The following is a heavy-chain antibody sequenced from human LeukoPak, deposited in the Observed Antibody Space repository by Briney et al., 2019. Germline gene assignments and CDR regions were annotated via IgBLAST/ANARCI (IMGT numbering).Heavy chain of an antibody. J-gene: IGHJ6*03. Sequence: ASVKVSCKASGYTFTSYYMHWVRQATGQGLEWMGWMNPNSGNTGYAQKFQGRVTITRNTSISTAYMELSSLRSEDTAVYYCARVQKEWLLPLDYYYYYYYMDVWGKGTTVTVSS. CDR1: GYTFTSYY. CDR2: MNPNSGNT. D-gene: IGHD3-3*01. CDR3: ARVQKEWLLPLDYYYYYYYMDV. V-gene: IGHV1-8*01.